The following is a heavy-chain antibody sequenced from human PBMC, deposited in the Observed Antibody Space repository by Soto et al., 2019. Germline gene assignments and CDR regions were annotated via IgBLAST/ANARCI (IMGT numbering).Heavy chain of an antibody. Sequence: QVQLQQWGAGLLKPSETLSLTCAVYGGSFSGYYWSWIRQPPGKGLEWIGEINHSGRTNYNPSLKSRVPKSVDTSKNQYSLKLSSVTAADTAVDYCARATTGTTYWFDPWGQGTLVTVSS. D-gene: IGHD1-1*01. CDR2: INHSGRT. CDR3: ARATTGTTYWFDP. V-gene: IGHV4-34*01. CDR1: GGSFSGYY. J-gene: IGHJ5*02.